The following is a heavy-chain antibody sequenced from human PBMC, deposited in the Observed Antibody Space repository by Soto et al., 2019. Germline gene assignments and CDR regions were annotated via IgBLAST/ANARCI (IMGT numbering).Heavy chain of an antibody. Sequence: SETLSLTCAVYGGSFSGYYWSWIRQPPGKGLEWIGEINHSGSTNYNPSLKSRVTISVDTSKNQFSLKLSSVTAADTAVYYFARSLHCSSTSCQDQHYYYMDVWGKGTTVTVSS. CDR3: ARSLHCSSTSCQDQHYYYMDV. D-gene: IGHD2-2*01. CDR1: GGSFSGYY. V-gene: IGHV4-34*01. CDR2: INHSGST. J-gene: IGHJ6*03.